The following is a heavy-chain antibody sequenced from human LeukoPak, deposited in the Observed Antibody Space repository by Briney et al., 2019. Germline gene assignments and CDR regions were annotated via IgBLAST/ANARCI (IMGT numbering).Heavy chain of an antibody. CDR2: IIPIFGTA. CDR3: AREKILGQQLGNWFDP. CDR1: GGTFSSYA. V-gene: IGHV1-69*01. Sequence: SVKVSCKASGGTFSSYAISWVRQAPGEGLEWMGGIIPIFGTANYAQKFQGRVTITADESTSTAYMELSSLRSEDTAVYYCAREKILGQQLGNWFDPWGQGTLVTVSS. D-gene: IGHD6-13*01. J-gene: IGHJ5*02.